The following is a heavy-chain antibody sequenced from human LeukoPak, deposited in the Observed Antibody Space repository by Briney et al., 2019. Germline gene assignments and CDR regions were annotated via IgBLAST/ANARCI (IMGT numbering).Heavy chain of an antibody. D-gene: IGHD6-13*01. J-gene: IGHJ5*02. CDR2: IYYSGST. CDR3: ARLDLAAGLLAL. V-gene: IGHV4-39*01. CDR1: GGSISSSSYY. Sequence: SETLSLTCTVSGGSISSSSYYWGWIRQPPGKGLEWIGSIYYSGSTYYNPSLKSRVTISVDTSKNQFSLKLSSVTAADTAVYYCARLDLAAGLLALWGQGTLVTVSS.